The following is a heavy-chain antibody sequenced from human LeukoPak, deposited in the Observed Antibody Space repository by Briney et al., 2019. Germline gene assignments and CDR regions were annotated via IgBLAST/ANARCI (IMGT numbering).Heavy chain of an antibody. D-gene: IGHD3-22*01. J-gene: IGHJ5*02. CDR2: IRYDGSNK. CDR3: ATGVSLIGITMIVDNWFDP. V-gene: IGHV3-30*02. Sequence: GGSLRLSCAASGFTFSSYGMHWVRQAPGKGLEWVAFIRYDGSNKYYADSVKGRFTISRDNSKNTLYLQMNSLRAEDTAVYYCATGVSLIGITMIVDNWFDPWGQGTLVTVSS. CDR1: GFTFSSYG.